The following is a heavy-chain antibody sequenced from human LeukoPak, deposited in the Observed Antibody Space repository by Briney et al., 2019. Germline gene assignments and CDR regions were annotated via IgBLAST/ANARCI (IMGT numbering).Heavy chain of an antibody. V-gene: IGHV3-7*04. CDR1: GFTFSSYW. J-gene: IGHJ3*02. Sequence: PGGSLRLSCAASGFTFSSYWMSWVRQAPGKGLEWVANIRQDGSEKYYVDSVQGRFTISRENAKNSRYLQMNSMRAEDTAVYYCARSAHGAFDIWGQGTMVTVSS. CDR3: ARSAHGAFDI. CDR2: IRQDGSEK.